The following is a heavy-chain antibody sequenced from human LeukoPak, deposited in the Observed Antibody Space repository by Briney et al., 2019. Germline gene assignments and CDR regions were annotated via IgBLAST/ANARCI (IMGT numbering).Heavy chain of an antibody. CDR2: ISGSGGST. Sequence: PGGSLRLSCAVSRFAFSNHGMSWVRQAPGKGLEWVSAISGSGGSTYYADSVKGRFTISRDNSKNTLYLQMNSLRAEDTALYYCAKSSYYDTSGSYREYYFDYWGQGALVTVSS. CDR1: RFAFSNHG. CDR3: AKSSYYDTSGSYREYYFDY. D-gene: IGHD3-22*01. V-gene: IGHV3-23*01. J-gene: IGHJ4*02.